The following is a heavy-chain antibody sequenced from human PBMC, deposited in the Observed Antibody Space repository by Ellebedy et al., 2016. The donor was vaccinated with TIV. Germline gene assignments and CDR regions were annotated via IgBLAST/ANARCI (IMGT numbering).Heavy chain of an antibody. CDR3: ARHPQSSSGASYWYFDL. V-gene: IGHV5-10-1*01. D-gene: IGHD4-17*01. CDR2: IDPSDSYT. J-gene: IGHJ2*01. Sequence: GESLKISCKGSGYSFTSYWIGWVRQMPGKGLEWMGRIDPSDSYTNYSPSFQGHVTISADKSISTAYLQWSSLKASDTAMYYCARHPQSSSGASYWYFDLWGRGTLVTVSS. CDR1: GYSFTSYW.